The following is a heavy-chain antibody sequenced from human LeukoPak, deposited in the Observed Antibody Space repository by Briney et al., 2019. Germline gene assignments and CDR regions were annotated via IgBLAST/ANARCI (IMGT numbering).Heavy chain of an antibody. CDR2: IYYSGST. CDR1: GGSISSSSYY. V-gene: IGHV4-39*07. CDR3: ARAYSSGWLWASPRGYYYMVV. J-gene: IGHJ6*03. Sequence: ASETLSLTCTVSGGSISSSSYYWGWIRQPPGKGLEWIGSIYYSGSTYYNPSLKSRVTISVDTSKNQFSLKLSSVTAADTAVYYCARAYSSGWLWASPRGYYYMVVWGKGTTVTVSS. D-gene: IGHD6-19*01.